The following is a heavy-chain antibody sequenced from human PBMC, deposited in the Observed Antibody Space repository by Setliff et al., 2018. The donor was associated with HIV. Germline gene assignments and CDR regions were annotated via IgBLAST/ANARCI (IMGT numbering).Heavy chain of an antibody. CDR1: GFTFGDYA. Sequence: GGSLRLSCTASGFTFGDYAMSWVRQAPGKGLEWVGFIRSKAYGGTTEYAASVKGRFTISRDDSRNSLYLQMNSLKTEDTAVYYCARVDYDFWSGPMTRYYFDYWGQGTLVTVSS. D-gene: IGHD3-3*01. CDR3: ARVDYDFWSGPMTRYYFDY. J-gene: IGHJ4*02. CDR2: IRSKAYGGTT. V-gene: IGHV3-49*04.